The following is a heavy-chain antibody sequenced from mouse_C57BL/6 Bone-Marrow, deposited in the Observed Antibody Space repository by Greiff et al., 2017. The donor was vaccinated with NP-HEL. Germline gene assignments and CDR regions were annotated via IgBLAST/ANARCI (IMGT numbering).Heavy chain of an antibody. CDR3: ARQLRRWFAY. D-gene: IGHD1-1*01. Sequence: VQLQQSGAELVKPGASVKLSCKASGYTFTSYWMHWVKQRPGQGLEWIGMIHPNSGSTNYNEKFKSKATLTVDKSSSTAYMQLSSLTSEDSAVYYCARQLRRWFAYWGQGTLVTVSA. CDR1: GYTFTSYW. J-gene: IGHJ3*01. V-gene: IGHV1-64*01. CDR2: IHPNSGST.